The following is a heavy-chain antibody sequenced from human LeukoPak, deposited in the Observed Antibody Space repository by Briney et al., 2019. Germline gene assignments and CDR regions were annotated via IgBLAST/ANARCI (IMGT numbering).Heavy chain of an antibody. CDR1: GFTFSSYE. J-gene: IGHJ5*02. Sequence: GGSLRLSCAASGFTFSSYEMSWVRQAPGKGLEWVSYISSSGTTIYYADSVKGRFTIPRDNTKNSLYLQMNGLRAEDTAVYYCARMLLLLSNWFDRWGQGTLVTVSS. D-gene: IGHD2/OR15-2a*01. CDR3: ARMLLLLSNWFDR. CDR2: ISSSGTTI. V-gene: IGHV3-48*03.